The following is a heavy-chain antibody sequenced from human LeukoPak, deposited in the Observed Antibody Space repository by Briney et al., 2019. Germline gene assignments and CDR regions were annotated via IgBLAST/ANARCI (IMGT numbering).Heavy chain of an antibody. Sequence: GGSLRLSCAASGFTFRSYWMSWVRQAPGKGLDWVANIKQDGSEKYYVDSVKGRFTISRDNAKNSLYLQMNSLRAEDTAVYYCARDPDSTINWFDPWGQGTLVTVSS. V-gene: IGHV3-7*01. CDR3: ARDPDSTINWFDP. CDR2: IKQDGSEK. J-gene: IGHJ5*02. D-gene: IGHD5/OR15-5a*01. CDR1: GFTFRSYW.